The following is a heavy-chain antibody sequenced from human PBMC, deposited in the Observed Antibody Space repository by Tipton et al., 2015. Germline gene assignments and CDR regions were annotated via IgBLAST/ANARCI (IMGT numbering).Heavy chain of an antibody. CDR3: TRGSGSYDSSDFDN. CDR2: IRSAAAGGTT. J-gene: IGHJ4*02. V-gene: IGHV3-15*07. CDR1: GFTFSNAW. Sequence: SLRLSCAASGFTFSNAWMNWVRQAPGKGLEWVGRIRSAAAGGTTEYAASVRDRFIIPRDDSENTLFVQMNSLRIEDTAIYYCTRGSGSYDSSDFDNWGQGTLVTVSS. D-gene: IGHD3-22*01.